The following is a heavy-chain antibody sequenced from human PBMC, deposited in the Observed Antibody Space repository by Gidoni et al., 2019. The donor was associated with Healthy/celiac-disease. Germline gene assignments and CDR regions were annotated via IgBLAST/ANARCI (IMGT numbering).Heavy chain of an antibody. V-gene: IGHV3-23*01. D-gene: IGHD6-13*01. CDR2: INSGGGTT. CDR3: ANGYCSS. J-gene: IGHJ4*02. CDR1: GFTVSTSA. Sequence: EVQLLASGGGLVQPVGSLRLSCAASGFTVSTSAMNWVRQTPGKGLEWVSWINSGGGTTYYADSVKGRFSISRDNSKNTLYLQMNSLRVEDTAVYFCANGYCSSWGQGTLVTVSS.